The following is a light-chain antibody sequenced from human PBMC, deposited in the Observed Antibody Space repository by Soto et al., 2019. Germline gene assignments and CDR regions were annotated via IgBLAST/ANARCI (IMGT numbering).Light chain of an antibody. J-gene: IGLJ7*01. Sequence: QSVLTQPPSASGTPGQRVTISCSGSSSIIGSNTVAWYQQLPGTAPKLLIYVNNQRPSGVPDRVSGSKSDTSASLAIGGLQSEDEADYYCAAWEDSLNGAVFGGGTQLTVL. CDR1: SSIIGSNT. CDR2: VNN. V-gene: IGLV1-44*01. CDR3: AAWEDSLNGAV.